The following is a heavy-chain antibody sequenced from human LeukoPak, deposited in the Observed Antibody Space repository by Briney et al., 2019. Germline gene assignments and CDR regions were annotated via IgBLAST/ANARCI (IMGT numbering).Heavy chain of an antibody. Sequence: SETLSLTCTVSGASITGYYWSWIRQPPGKGLEWIGYIYYSGSTNYNPSLKSRVTISVDTSKNQFSLKLSSVTAADTAVYYCARHVDDILTGYYNGYFDYWGQGTLVTVSS. J-gene: IGHJ4*02. CDR2: IYYSGST. D-gene: IGHD3-9*01. CDR1: GASITGYY. V-gene: IGHV4-59*08. CDR3: ARHVDDILTGYYNGYFDY.